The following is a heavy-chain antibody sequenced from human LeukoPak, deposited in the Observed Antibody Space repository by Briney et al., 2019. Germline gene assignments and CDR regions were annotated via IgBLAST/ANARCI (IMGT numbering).Heavy chain of an antibody. CDR3: ARGLLWFGENWFDT. Sequence: PSETLSLTCTVSGYSISSGYYWGWIRQPPGKGLEWTGSIYHSGSTYYNPSLKSRVTISVDTSKNQFSLKLSSVTAADTAVYYCARGLLWFGENWFDTWGQGTLVTVSS. V-gene: IGHV4-38-2*02. CDR1: GYSISSGYY. J-gene: IGHJ5*02. D-gene: IGHD3-10*01. CDR2: IYHSGST.